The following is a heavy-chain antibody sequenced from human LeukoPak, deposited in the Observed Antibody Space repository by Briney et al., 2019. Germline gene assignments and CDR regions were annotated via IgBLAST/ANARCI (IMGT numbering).Heavy chain of an antibody. J-gene: IGHJ5*02. V-gene: IGHV1-2*02. D-gene: IGHD6-13*01. CDR3: ARDTRAAALRFFYWFDP. CDR1: GYTFTGYY. Sequence: ASVKVSCKASGYTFTGYYMHWVRQAPGQGLEWMGWINPNSGGTNYAQKFQGRVTMTRDTSISTAYMELSRLRSDDTAVYYCARDTRAAALRFFYWFDPWGQGTLVTVSS. CDR2: INPNSGGT.